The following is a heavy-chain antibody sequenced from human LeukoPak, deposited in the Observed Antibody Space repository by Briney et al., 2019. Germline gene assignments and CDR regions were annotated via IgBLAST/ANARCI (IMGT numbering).Heavy chain of an antibody. Sequence: SETLSLTCAVYGGSFSGYYWSWIRQPPGKGLEWIGEINHSGSTNYNPSLKSRVTISVDTSKNQFSLKLSSVTAADTAVYYCARVTKRSSWYQGGFDYWGQGTLVTVSS. J-gene: IGHJ4*02. V-gene: IGHV4-34*01. CDR1: GGSFSGYY. CDR3: ARVTKRSSWYQGGFDY. CDR2: INHSGST. D-gene: IGHD6-13*01.